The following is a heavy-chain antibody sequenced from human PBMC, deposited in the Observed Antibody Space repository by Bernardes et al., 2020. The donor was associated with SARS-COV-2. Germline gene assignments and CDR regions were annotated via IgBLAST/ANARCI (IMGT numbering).Heavy chain of an antibody. V-gene: IGHV3-53*01. CDR2: IYSGGST. J-gene: IGHJ5*02. CDR1: GFTVSSNY. CDR3: ARVGDYSNLNWFDP. Sequence: GGSLRLSCAASGFTVSSNYVSWVRQAPGKGLEWVSVIYSGGSTYYADSVKGRFTISRDNSKNTLYLQMNSLRAEDTAVYYCARVGDYSNLNWFDPWGQGTLVTVSS. D-gene: IGHD4-4*01.